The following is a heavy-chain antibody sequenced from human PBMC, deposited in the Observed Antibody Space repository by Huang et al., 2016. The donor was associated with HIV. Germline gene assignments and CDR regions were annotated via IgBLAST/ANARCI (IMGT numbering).Heavy chain of an antibody. V-gene: IGHV4-39*01. CDR2: IYYSGST. CDR3: ARLPGSITMIRGVITDPY. D-gene: IGHD3-10*01. CDR1: GGSIRSDNYY. Sequence: QLQLQESGPGLVKPSETMSLTCTVSGGSIRSDNYYWGWIRQPPGKGLGWIGSIYYSGSTYYNPSLRSRVTITGDTSKNQFSLKMRSVTAADTAVYYCARLPGSITMIRGVITDPYWGQGTLVTVSS. J-gene: IGHJ4*02.